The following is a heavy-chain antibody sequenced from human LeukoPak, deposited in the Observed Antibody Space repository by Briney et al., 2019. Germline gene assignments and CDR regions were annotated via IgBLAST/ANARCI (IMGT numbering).Heavy chain of an antibody. Sequence: GESLKISCKGSGYSFTSYWIGGVRQMPGKGLEWMGIIYPGDSDTRYSPSFQGQVTISADKSISTAYLQWSSLKASDTAMYYCASPTTVTTIAFDIWGQGTMVTVSS. CDR2: IYPGDSDT. J-gene: IGHJ3*02. V-gene: IGHV5-51*01. D-gene: IGHD4-17*01. CDR3: ASPTTVTTIAFDI. CDR1: GYSFTSYW.